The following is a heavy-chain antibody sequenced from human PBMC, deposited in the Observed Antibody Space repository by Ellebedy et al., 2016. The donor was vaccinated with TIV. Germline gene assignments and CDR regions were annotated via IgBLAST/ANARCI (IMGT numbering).Heavy chain of an antibody. CDR1: GYTFTSYG. CDR2: ISAYNGNT. J-gene: IGHJ6*02. Sequence: ASVKVSXXASGYTFTSYGISWVRQAPGQGLEWMGWISAYNGNTNYAQKLQGRVTMTTDTSTSTAYMELRSLRSDDTAVYYCAREVSIVYYYYGMDVWGQGTTVTVSS. V-gene: IGHV1-18*04. D-gene: IGHD2-15*01. CDR3: AREVSIVYYYYGMDV.